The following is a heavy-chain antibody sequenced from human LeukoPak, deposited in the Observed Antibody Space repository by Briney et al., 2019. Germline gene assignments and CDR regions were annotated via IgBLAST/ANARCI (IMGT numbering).Heavy chain of an antibody. V-gene: IGHV4-59*01. Sequence: PSETLSLTCTVSGGSISSYYWSRIRQPPGKGLEWIGYIYYSGSTNYNPSLKSRVTISVDTSKNQFSLKLSSVTAADTAVYYCARSIAAAGYYFDYWGQGTLVTVSS. J-gene: IGHJ4*02. D-gene: IGHD6-13*01. CDR2: IYYSGST. CDR1: GGSISSYY. CDR3: ARSIAAAGYYFDY.